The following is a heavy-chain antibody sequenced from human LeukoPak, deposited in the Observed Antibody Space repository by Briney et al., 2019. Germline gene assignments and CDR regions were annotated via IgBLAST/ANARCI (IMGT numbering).Heavy chain of an antibody. J-gene: IGHJ4*02. CDR3: AHEGYCSSTSCPESATGLFDY. V-gene: IGHV2-5*05. D-gene: IGHD2-2*01. CDR2: IYWDDDK. CDR1: GFSLSTSGVG. Sequence: SGPTLVNPTQTLTLTCTFTGFSLSTSGVGVGWIRQPPGKALEWLALIYWDDDKRYGPSLKSRLTITKDTSKNQVVLTMTNMDPVDTATYYCAHEGYCSSTSCPESATGLFDYWGQGTLVTVSS.